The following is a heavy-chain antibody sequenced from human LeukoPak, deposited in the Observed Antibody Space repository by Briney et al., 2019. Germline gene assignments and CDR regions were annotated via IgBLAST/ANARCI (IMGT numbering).Heavy chain of an antibody. V-gene: IGHV3-66*02. Sequence: GGSLRLSCVVSGFTVSTSYMAWVRQAPGKGLECVSLIWIDGTTHYADSVKGRFTISGDNSKNTLYLQMNSLRAEDTAVYYCAKGAPYDYFDYWGQGTLVTVSS. CDR3: AKGAPYDYFDY. D-gene: IGHD1-26*01. CDR1: GFTVSTSY. J-gene: IGHJ4*02. CDR2: IWIDGTT.